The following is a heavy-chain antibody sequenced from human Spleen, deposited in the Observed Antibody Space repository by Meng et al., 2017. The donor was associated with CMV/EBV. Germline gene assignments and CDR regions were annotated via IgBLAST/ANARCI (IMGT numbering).Heavy chain of an antibody. J-gene: IGHJ6*02. D-gene: IGHD3-16*01. Sequence: GGSLRLSCAASAFTFSTYAMEWVRQAPGKNLEWVSAISGSGGSTYYADSVKGRFTISRDNSKNTLYLQMNSLRAEDTAGYYCARVGASGLWGVSLYYYYYGMDVWAKGPRSPSP. V-gene: IGHV3-23*01. CDR2: ISGSGGST. CDR3: ARVGASGLWGVSLYYYYYGMDV. CDR1: AFTFSTYA.